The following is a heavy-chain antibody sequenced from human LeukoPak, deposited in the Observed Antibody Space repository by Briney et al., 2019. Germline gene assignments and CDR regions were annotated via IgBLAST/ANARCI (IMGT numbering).Heavy chain of an antibody. CDR3: AKDRAAAGTGYFEY. CDR2: ISYDGSNK. Sequence: GRSLRLSCAASGFTFSSYGMHWVRQAPGKGLEWVAVISYDGSNKYYADSVKGRFTISRDNSKNTLYLQMNSLRAEDTAVYYCAKDRAAAGTGYFEYWGQGTLVTVSS. D-gene: IGHD6-13*01. J-gene: IGHJ4*02. CDR1: GFTFSSYG. V-gene: IGHV3-30*18.